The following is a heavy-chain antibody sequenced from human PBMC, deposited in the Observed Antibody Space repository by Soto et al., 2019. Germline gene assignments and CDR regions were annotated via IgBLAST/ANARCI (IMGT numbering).Heavy chain of an antibody. CDR1: GFTFSSYG. J-gene: IGHJ3*02. V-gene: IGHV3-33*01. CDR3: ARDLTRIQLWGGAFDI. D-gene: IGHD5-18*01. Sequence: GGSLRLSCAASGFTFSSYGMHWVRQAPGKGLEWVAVIWYDGSNKYYADSVKGRFTISRDNSKNTLYLQMNSLRAEDTAVYYCARDLTRIQLWGGAFDIWGQGTMVTVSS. CDR2: IWYDGSNK.